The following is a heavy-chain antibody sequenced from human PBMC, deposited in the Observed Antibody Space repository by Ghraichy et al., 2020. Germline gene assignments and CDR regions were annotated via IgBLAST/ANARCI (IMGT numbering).Heavy chain of an antibody. CDR2: ISSSSSTI. CDR3: ARDMGPGYCSSTSCEGDFDY. CDR1: GFTFSSYS. D-gene: IGHD2-2*01. Sequence: GGSLRLSCAASGFTFSSYSMNWVRQAPGKGLEWVSYISSSSSTIYYADSVKGRFTISRDNAKNSLYLQMNSLRDEDTAVYYCARDMGPGYCSSTSCEGDFDYWGQGTLVTVSS. V-gene: IGHV3-48*02. J-gene: IGHJ4*02.